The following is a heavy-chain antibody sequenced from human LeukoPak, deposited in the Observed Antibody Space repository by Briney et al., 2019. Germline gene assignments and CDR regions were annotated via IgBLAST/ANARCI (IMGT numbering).Heavy chain of an antibody. CDR2: IRYDGSNK. CDR3: ARETSGYDSNYYYYYYMDV. J-gene: IGHJ6*03. V-gene: IGHV3-30*02. Sequence: PGGSLRLSCAASGFTFSSYGMHWVRQAPGKGLEWVAFIRYDGSNKYYADSVKGRFTISRDNSKNTLYLQMNSLRAEDTAVYYCARETSGYDSNYYYYYYMDVWGKGTTVTVSS. CDR1: GFTFSSYG. D-gene: IGHD5-12*01.